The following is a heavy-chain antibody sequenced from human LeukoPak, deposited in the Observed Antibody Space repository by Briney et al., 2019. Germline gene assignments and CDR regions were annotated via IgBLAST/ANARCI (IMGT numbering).Heavy chain of an antibody. Sequence: GGSLRLYCAASGFTFSSYAMSWVRQAPGKGLEYVSAISSNGGSTYYANSVKGRFTISRDNSKNTLYLQMGSLRAEDMAVYYCATRGTTNDYWGQGTLVTVSS. D-gene: IGHD1-14*01. CDR3: ATRGTTNDY. CDR1: GFTFSSYA. V-gene: IGHV3-64*01. CDR2: ISSNGGST. J-gene: IGHJ4*02.